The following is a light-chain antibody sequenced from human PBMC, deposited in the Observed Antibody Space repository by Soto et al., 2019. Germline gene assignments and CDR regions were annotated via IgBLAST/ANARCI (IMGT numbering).Light chain of an antibody. CDR2: GSS. V-gene: IGKV3-20*01. CDR3: QQYGSSPRA. CDR1: QSVSSY. Sequence: ESVLTQSPDTLSLSPGERATLSCRASQSVSSYLAWYQQKPGQAPRLLLYGSSSRATGVADRFSGSGSGTEFTLTIDRLEPEDFATYYCQQYGSSPRAFGQGTKVDIK. J-gene: IGKJ1*01.